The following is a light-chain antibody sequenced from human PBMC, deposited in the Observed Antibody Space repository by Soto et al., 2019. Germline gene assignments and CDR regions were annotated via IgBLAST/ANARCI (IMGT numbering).Light chain of an antibody. CDR3: SSYSGTSDYV. CDR1: STDIAPYNY. V-gene: IGLV2-14*01. CDR2: EVS. Sequence: QSVLTQPASVSGSPGQSTTISCTGTSTDIAPYNYVSWYQQHPGKAPKLIICEVSNRPSGVSNRFSGSKSGNTASLTISGLQAEDEADYYCSSYSGTSDYVFGTGTKVTVL. J-gene: IGLJ1*01.